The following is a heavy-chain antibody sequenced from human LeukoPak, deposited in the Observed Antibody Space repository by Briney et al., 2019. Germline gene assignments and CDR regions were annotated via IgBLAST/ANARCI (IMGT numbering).Heavy chain of an antibody. V-gene: IGHV3-7*03. Sequence: GGSLRLSCTASGFNFRSAWMSWARQAPGKGLEWVANIQQDGSEKYYVDSVKGRFTISRDNAKNSLYLQMNSLRAEDMALYYCARSLNYGAVDYWGQGTLVTVSS. CDR2: IQQDGSEK. J-gene: IGHJ4*02. CDR3: ARSLNYGAVDY. D-gene: IGHD4-17*01. CDR1: GFNFRSAW.